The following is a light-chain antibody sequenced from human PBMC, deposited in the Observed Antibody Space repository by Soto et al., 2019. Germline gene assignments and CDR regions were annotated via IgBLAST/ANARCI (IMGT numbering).Light chain of an antibody. Sequence: QSVLTQPASVSGSPGQSITISCTGTSSDVGGYNYVSWYQEHPGKAPKLMIYDVSNRPSGVSNRFSGSKSGNTASLTISGLQAEDEADYYCRSYTSDSTYVFGPGTKVTVL. J-gene: IGLJ1*01. CDR1: SSDVGGYNY. V-gene: IGLV2-14*01. CDR3: RSYTSDSTYV. CDR2: DVS.